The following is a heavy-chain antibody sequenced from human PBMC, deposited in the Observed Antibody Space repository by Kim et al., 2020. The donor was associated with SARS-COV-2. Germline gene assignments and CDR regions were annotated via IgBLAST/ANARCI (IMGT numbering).Heavy chain of an antibody. CDR1: GGTFSSYA. D-gene: IGHD2-15*01. V-gene: IGHV1-69*13. Sequence: SVKVSCKASGGTFSSYAISWVRQAPGQGLEWMGGIIPIFGTANYAQKLQGRATITADESTSTAYMALSSLRSEDTAVYYCVLGCCSGGSCYSVDYWGQGTLVTVSS. CDR2: IIPIFGTA. J-gene: IGHJ4*02. CDR3: VLGCCSGGSCYSVDY.